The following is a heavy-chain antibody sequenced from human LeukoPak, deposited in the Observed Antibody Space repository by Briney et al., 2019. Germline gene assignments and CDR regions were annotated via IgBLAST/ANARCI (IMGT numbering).Heavy chain of an antibody. CDR1: GYTFTSYG. J-gene: IGHJ5*02. CDR2: ISAYNGNT. D-gene: IGHD1-14*01. CDR3: ARVYTYNWFDP. V-gene: IGHV1-18*01. Sequence: GASAKVSCKASGYTFTSYGISWVRQAPGQGLEWMGWISAYNGNTNYAQKLQGRVTTTTDTSTSTAYMELRSLRSDDTAVYYCARVYTYNWFDPWGQGTLVTVSS.